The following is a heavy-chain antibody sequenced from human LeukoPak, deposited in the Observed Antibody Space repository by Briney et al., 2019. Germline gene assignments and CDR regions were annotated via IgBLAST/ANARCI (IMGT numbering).Heavy chain of an antibody. CDR1: GGSISTHY. J-gene: IGHJ3*02. D-gene: IGHD1-7*01. V-gene: IGHV4-59*11. CDR3: ARDSRRELLHAFDI. Sequence: SETLSLTCTVSGGSISTHYWSWIRQPPGKGLEWIAYIDYSASTNYSPSLKSRVTISVDTSKNQFSLKLSSVTAADTAVYYCARDSRRELLHAFDIWGQGTMVTVSS. CDR2: IDYSAST.